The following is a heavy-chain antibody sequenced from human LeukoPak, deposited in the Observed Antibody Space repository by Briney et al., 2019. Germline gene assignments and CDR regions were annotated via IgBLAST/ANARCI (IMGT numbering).Heavy chain of an antibody. CDR2: INHSGST. Sequence: SETLSLTCAVYGGSFSGYYWSWIRQPPGKGLEWIGEINHSGSTNYNPSLKSRVTISVDTSKNQFSLKLSSVTAADTAVYYCARGRRLYLNYWGQGTLVTVSS. D-gene: IGHD3-16*02. V-gene: IGHV4-34*01. CDR3: ARGRRLYLNY. J-gene: IGHJ4*02. CDR1: GGSFSGYY.